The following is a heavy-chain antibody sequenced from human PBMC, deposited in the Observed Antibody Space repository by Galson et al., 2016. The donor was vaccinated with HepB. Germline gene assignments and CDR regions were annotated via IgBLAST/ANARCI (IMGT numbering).Heavy chain of an antibody. Sequence: SLRLSCAASGFIFDDYAMHWVRQAPGKGLEWVSGISWNSGSIGYADSVKGRFTISRDNAKNSLYLQMNSLRTEDTALYYCTKGHSDLLGFDFDYWGQGTPVTVS. D-gene: IGHD1-26*01. CDR2: ISWNSGSI. V-gene: IGHV3-9*01. J-gene: IGHJ4*02. CDR1: GFIFDDYA. CDR3: TKGHSDLLGFDFDY.